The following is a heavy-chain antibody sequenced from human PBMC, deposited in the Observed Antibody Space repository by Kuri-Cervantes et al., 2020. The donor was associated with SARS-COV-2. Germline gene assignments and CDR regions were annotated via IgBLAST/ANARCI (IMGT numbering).Heavy chain of an antibody. J-gene: IGHJ3*01. Sequence: GGSLRLSCTASGFNFSRTDMHWVRQAPGKGLEWVSAITSAGAEFHAGSVRGRFTVSRENAKTSAYLLMNSLTADDTAVYYCAKEGIASYDPLDVWGLGTMVTVSS. CDR2: ITSAGAE. CDR1: GFNFSRTD. V-gene: IGHV3-13*01. D-gene: IGHD2-21*01. CDR3: AKEGIASYDPLDV.